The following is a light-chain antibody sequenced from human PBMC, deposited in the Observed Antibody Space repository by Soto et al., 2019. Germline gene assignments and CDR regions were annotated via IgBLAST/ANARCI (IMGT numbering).Light chain of an antibody. CDR3: LQDYNYPWT. Sequence: ITVSQVPSTLSASLGDRVTITCRASQSISSWLAWYQQKPGKAPKLLSYDASSLESGVPSRFSGSGSGTEFTLTISSLQPEDFATYYCLQDYNYPWTFGQGTKVDI. V-gene: IGKV1-5*01. CDR1: QSISSW. J-gene: IGKJ1*01. CDR2: DAS.